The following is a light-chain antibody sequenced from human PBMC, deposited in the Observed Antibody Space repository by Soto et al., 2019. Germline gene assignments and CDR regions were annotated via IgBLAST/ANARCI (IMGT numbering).Light chain of an antibody. J-gene: IGLJ1*01. CDR3: SSYTSSSSLDV. CDR2: DVS. V-gene: IGLV2-14*01. Sequence: QSALTQPASVSGSPGQSITISCTGTSSDVGAYNYVSWYQQHPGKVPKLMIYDVSNRPSGVSNRFSGSKSGNTASLTISGLQAEDEADYYCSSYTSSSSLDVFGTGTKLTVL. CDR1: SSDVGAYNY.